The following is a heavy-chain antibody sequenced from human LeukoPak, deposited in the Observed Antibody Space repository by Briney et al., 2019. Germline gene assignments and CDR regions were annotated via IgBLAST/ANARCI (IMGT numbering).Heavy chain of an antibody. CDR3: AAVKTFYYDSSGYYFPLNAFDI. J-gene: IGHJ3*02. Sequence: ASVKVSCKVSGYTLTELSMHWVRQAPGKGLEWMGGFDPEDGETIYAQKFQGRVTMSEDTSTDTAYMELSSLRSEDTAVYYCAAVKTFYYDSSGYYFPLNAFDIWGQGTMVTVSS. CDR1: GYTLTELS. V-gene: IGHV1-24*01. CDR2: FDPEDGET. D-gene: IGHD3-22*01.